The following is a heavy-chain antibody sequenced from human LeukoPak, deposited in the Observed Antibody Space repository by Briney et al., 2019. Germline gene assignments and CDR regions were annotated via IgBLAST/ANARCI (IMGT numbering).Heavy chain of an antibody. J-gene: IGHJ6*03. CDR2: MNPNSGNT. CDR3: ARVSSGSYYYYYYMDV. V-gene: IGHV1-8*03. Sequence: ASVKVSCKASGYTFTNYDIHWVRQATGQGLEWMGWMNPNSGNTGYAQKFQGRVTITRDTSISTAYIELSSLMSEDTAVYYCARVSSGSYYYYYYMDVWGKGTTVTVSS. CDR1: GYTFTNYD. D-gene: IGHD3-10*01.